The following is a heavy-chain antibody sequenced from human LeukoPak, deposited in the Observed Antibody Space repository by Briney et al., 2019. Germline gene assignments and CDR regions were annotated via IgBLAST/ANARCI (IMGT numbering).Heavy chain of an antibody. J-gene: IGHJ3*02. CDR3: ARGGPAGDFIVVAPTNNAFDI. Sequence: ASVKVSCKAFGNTFTSNYMHWVRQAPGQGPEWMGVINPSGGSTSYAQKFQGRVTMTRDTSTSTVYVELSSLRSEDTAVYYCARGGPAGDFIVVAPTNNAFDIWGQGTMVTVSS. D-gene: IGHD2-2*01. CDR2: INPSGGST. V-gene: IGHV1-46*01. CDR1: GNTFTSNY.